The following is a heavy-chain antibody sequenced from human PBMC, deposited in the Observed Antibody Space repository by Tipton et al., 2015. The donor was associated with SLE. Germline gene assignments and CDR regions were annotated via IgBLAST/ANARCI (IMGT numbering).Heavy chain of an antibody. CDR1: GYTFTGYY. V-gene: IGHV1-2*02. J-gene: IGHJ4*02. CDR3: ARDVKAANEGDY. D-gene: IGHD2/OR15-2a*01. CDR2: INPNSGGT. Sequence: QVQLVQSGAEVKNPGASVKDSCKASGYTFTGYYMHWMRQAPGQGLEWMGWINPNSGGTNYAQKFQGRVTMTRDTSISTAYMELSRLRSDDTAVYYCARDVKAANEGDYWGQGTLVTVSS.